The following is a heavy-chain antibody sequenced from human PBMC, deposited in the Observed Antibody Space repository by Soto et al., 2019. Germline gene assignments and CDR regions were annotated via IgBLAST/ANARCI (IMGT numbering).Heavy chain of an antibody. D-gene: IGHD2-21*01. J-gene: IGHJ4*02. CDR2: IRFDGSEK. CDR1: GFTCNTYW. CDR3: CRACGAAACPRFFDS. V-gene: IGHV3-7*01. Sequence: EVQLVESGGGLVQPGGSLRLSCAASGFTCNTYWMNWVRQAPGKGLEWVANIRFDGSEKYYVDSVKGRFSVSRDNSKDSLYLQMDSLRAEATAVYYCCRACGAAACPRFFDSWGQGALVTVSS.